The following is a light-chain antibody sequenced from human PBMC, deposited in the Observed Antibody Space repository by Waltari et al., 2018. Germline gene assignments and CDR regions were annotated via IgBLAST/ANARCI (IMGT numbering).Light chain of an antibody. J-gene: IGKJ3*01. CDR1: QDIMNW. CDR3: QQANSFPIT. V-gene: IGKV1-12*01. Sequence: DIQMTQSPSSVSASVGDRVTITCRASQDIMNWLAWYQQKPGKAPNLLIYATSSLQTGVPSRFSGSGSGTEFTLTISSLQPEDFATYYCQQANSFPITFGPGTKVDIK. CDR2: ATS.